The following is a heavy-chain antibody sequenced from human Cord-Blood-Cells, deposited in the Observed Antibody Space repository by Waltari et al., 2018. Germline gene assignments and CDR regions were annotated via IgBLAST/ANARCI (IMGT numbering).Heavy chain of an antibody. Sequence: QVLLQQWGAGLLQPSETLSPTCAVYGGSFSGSYWSWIRHPQGKGLEWIGEINHSGSTNYNPSLKSRVTISVDTSKNQFSLKLSSVTAADTAVYYCARGLRGHYFDYWGQGTLVTVSS. V-gene: IGHV4-34*01. J-gene: IGHJ4*02. CDR3: ARGLRGHYFDY. CDR2: INHSGST. CDR1: GGSFSGSY.